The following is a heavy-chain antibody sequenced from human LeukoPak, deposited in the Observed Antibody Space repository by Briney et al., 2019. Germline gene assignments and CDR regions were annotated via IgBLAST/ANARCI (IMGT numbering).Heavy chain of an antibody. Sequence: ASVKVSCKASGYTFTGYYMHWVRQAPGQGLEWMGIINPSGGSTSYAQKFQGRVTMTRDTSTSTVYMELSSLRSEDTAVYYCATHLTPITMVRGVIWGAFDIWGQGQWSPSLQ. CDR1: GYTFTGYY. J-gene: IGHJ3*02. CDR3: ATHLTPITMVRGVIWGAFDI. V-gene: IGHV1-46*01. CDR2: INPSGGST. D-gene: IGHD3-10*01.